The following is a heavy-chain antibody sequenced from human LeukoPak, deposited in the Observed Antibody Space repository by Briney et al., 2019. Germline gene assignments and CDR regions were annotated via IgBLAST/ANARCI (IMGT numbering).Heavy chain of an antibody. Sequence: SETLSLTCTVSGGSISSSYWSWIRQPPGKRLEWIGYIYYSGSAKYNPSLKSRVTISVDTSKNQFSLKLTSVTAADTAVYYCARGFGDWGLSWFDPWGQGTLVTVSS. V-gene: IGHV4-59*01. CDR3: ARGFGDWGLSWFDP. CDR1: GGSISSSY. CDR2: IYYSGSA. J-gene: IGHJ5*02. D-gene: IGHD3-10*01.